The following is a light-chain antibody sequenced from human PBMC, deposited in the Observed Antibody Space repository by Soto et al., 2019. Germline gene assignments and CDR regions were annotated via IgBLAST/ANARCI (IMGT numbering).Light chain of an antibody. V-gene: IGLV1-47*01. CDR1: SSNIGSNY. J-gene: IGLJ3*02. CDR2: GNN. CDR3: ASWDGSLSGRV. Sequence: QSVLTQSPSAFGTPGQRVTISCSGSSSNIGSNYVYWYRQLPGTAPKLLVYGNNQRPSGVPDRFSGSKSGTSGSLAISGLRSEDEADYYCASWDGSLSGRVFGGGTKLTVL.